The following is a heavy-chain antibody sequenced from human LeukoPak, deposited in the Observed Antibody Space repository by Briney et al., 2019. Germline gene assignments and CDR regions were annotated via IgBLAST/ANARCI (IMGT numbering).Heavy chain of an antibody. J-gene: IGHJ4*02. CDR2: INPNSGGT. CDR3: ARVYHSGSGTYYPLDN. CDR1: GYTFIGYY. Sequence: ASVKVSCKASGYTFIGYYMNWVRKAPGQGLEWMGWINPNSGGTNYAQKFQGRVTMTRDTSISTAYMELIRLRSDDTAVYYCARVYHSGSGTYYPLDNWGQGTLVTVSS. V-gene: IGHV1-2*02. D-gene: IGHD3-10*01.